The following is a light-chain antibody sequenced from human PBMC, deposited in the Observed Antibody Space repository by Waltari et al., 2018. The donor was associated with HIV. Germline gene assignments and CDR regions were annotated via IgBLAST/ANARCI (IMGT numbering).Light chain of an antibody. J-gene: IGKJ5*01. CDR3: QQYYSYPVT. Sequence: AIRMSQSPSSFSASTGDRVTITCRASQGISSYLAWYQQKPWKAPKILIYAASTLQSGVPSRFSGSGSGTDFTLTISCLQSEDFATYYCQQYYSYPVTFGQGTRLEIK. CDR1: QGISSY. V-gene: IGKV1-8*01. CDR2: AAS.